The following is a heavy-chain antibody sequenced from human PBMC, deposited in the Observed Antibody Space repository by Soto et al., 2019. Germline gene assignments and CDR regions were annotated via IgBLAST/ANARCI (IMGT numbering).Heavy chain of an antibody. V-gene: IGHV1-18*01. J-gene: IGHJ4*02. CDR2: INPYNGNT. CDR3: ARVGVGLAAPRVWPY. D-gene: IGHD6-13*01. Sequence: XSVKVSCEASGYTFTSYGISWVRQAPGQGLEWMAWINPYNGNTKYAEKFLGRVTVTTDTSTATSYMEVRSLTSDDTAVFYCARVGVGLAAPRVWPYSGQGNPVTVS. CDR1: GYTFTSYG.